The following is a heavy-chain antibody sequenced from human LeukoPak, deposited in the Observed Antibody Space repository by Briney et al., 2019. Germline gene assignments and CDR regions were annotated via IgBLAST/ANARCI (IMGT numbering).Heavy chain of an antibody. V-gene: IGHV3-33*01. Sequence: TGRSLRLSCAASGFTFSSYGMHWVRQAPGKGLEWVAVIWYDGSNKYYADSVEGRFTISRDNSKNTLYLQMNSLRAEDTAVYYCARDESIAAYVYWGQGTLVTVSS. CDR3: ARDESIAAYVY. D-gene: IGHD6-6*01. CDR1: GFTFSSYG. CDR2: IWYDGSNK. J-gene: IGHJ4*02.